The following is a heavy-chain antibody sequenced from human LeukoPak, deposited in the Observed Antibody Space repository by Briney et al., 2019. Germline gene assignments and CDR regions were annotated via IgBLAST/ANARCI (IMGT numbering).Heavy chain of an antibody. J-gene: IGHJ4*02. D-gene: IGHD1-7*01. V-gene: IGHV3-11*04. CDR2: IGSSSRII. CDR1: GGSFSGYY. Sequence: LSLTCAVYGGSFSGYYWSRIRQPPGKGLEWISYIGSSSRIIYYADSVKGRFTISRDNAENSLYLQMNSLRAEDTAVYYCARVGWNYADYWGQGTLVTVSS. CDR3: ARVGWNYADY.